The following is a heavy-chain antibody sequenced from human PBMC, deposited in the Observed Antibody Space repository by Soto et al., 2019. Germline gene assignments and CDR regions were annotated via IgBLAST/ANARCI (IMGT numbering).Heavy chain of an antibody. V-gene: IGHV6-1*01. J-gene: IGHJ6*02. Sequence: SQTLSLTCAISGDSVSSNSAAWNWIRQPPSRGLEWLGRTYYRSKWYNDYAVSVKSRITINPDTSKNQFSLQLNSVTPEDTAVYYCARTRGGIAAAATAYYYYGMDVWGQGTTVTVSS. D-gene: IGHD6-13*01. CDR2: TYYRSKWYN. CDR1: GDSVSSNSAA. CDR3: ARTRGGIAAAATAYYYYGMDV.